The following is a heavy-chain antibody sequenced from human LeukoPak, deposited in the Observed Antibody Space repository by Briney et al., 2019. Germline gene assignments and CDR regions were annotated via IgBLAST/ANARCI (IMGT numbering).Heavy chain of an antibody. D-gene: IGHD3-16*01. CDR3: ATWGLHFDI. J-gene: IGHJ3*02. CDR1: GGSISSYY. Sequence: SETLSLTCTVSGGSISSYYWNWIRQPPGKGLEWIGYIYYSGSTNYNPSLKSRVTISLNTSKNQFSLKLSSVTAADTAVYYCATWGLHFDIWGQGTMVIVAS. CDR2: IYYSGST. V-gene: IGHV4-59*01.